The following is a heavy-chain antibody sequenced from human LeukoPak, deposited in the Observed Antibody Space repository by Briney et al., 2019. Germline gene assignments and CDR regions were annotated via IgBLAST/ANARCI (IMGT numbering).Heavy chain of an antibody. D-gene: IGHD2-15*01. CDR2: ISAYNDNT. CDR1: GYSFTRYG. Sequence: ASVKVSCKASGYSFTRYGITWVRQAPGQGLEWMGWISAYNDNTNYAQKLQGRVTLTTDTSTSTAYMELRSLRSDDTAMYYCAREGYCSGGTCYSTMNWFDPWGQGTLVTVSS. V-gene: IGHV1-18*01. J-gene: IGHJ5*02. CDR3: AREGYCSGGTCYSTMNWFDP.